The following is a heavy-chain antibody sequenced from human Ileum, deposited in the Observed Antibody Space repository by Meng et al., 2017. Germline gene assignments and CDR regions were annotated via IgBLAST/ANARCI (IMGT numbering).Heavy chain of an antibody. CDR2: IHHSGRT. CDR1: GASFNDYY. Sequence: QAQLNLGGAGLLKPSEPLSLTCAVFGASFNDYYWSWVRQSPGKGLECIGQIHHSGRTNYKSSLERRVTISVDTSKSQFSLKLTSVTAADTAMYYCVRGPARETHDFDYWGQGALVTVSS. CDR3: VRGPARETHDFDY. J-gene: IGHJ4*02. V-gene: IGHV4-34*01. D-gene: IGHD1-26*01.